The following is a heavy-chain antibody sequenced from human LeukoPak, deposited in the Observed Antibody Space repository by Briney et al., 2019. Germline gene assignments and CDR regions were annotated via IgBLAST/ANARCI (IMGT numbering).Heavy chain of an antibody. CDR2: FDPEDGET. J-gene: IGHJ1*01. V-gene: IGHV1-24*01. CDR1: GYTLTELS. D-gene: IGHD3-22*01. Sequence: ASVKVSCKVSGYTLTELSMHWVRQAPGKGLEWMGGFDPEDGETIYAQKFQGRVTMTEDTSTDTAYMELSSLRSEDTAVYYCATEARYYYDSNGGPSGTVHRGQGTLVTVSS. CDR3: ATEARYYYDSNGGPSGTVH.